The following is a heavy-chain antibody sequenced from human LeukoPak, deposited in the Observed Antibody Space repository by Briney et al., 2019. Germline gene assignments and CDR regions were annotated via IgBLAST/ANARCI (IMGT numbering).Heavy chain of an antibody. J-gene: IGHJ4*02. D-gene: IGHD6-13*01. V-gene: IGHV3-66*01. CDR1: GFTFSRNY. CDR3: ARGGGVAETRGYFDY. Sequence: GGSLRLSCAASGFTFSRNYMSCVRQAPGKGLEWVSVIYSGGSTYYADSVKGRFTISRDNSKNTLYLQMNSLRAEDTAVYYCARGGGVAETRGYFDYWGQGTLVTVSS. CDR2: IYSGGST.